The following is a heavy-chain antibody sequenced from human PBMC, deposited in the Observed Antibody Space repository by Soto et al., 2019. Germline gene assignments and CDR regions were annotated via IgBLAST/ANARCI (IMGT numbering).Heavy chain of an antibody. D-gene: IGHD2-15*01. CDR2: ISWNSGSI. CDR1: GFTFDDYA. CDR3: AKGVAAWGFFDY. Sequence: EVQLVESGGGLVQPDRSLRLSCAASGFTFDDYAMHWVRQAPGKGLEWVSGISWNSGSIGYADSVKGRFTISRDNAKTSLYLQMNSLRAEDTALYYCAKGVAAWGFFDYWGQGTLVTVSS. V-gene: IGHV3-9*01. J-gene: IGHJ4*02.